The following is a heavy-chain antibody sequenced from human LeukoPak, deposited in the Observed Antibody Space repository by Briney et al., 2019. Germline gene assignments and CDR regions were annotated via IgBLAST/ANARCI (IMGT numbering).Heavy chain of an antibody. CDR2: IYYSGST. V-gene: IGHV4-59*01. D-gene: IGHD2-2*01. J-gene: IGHJ3*02. Sequence: SETLSLTCTVSDGSISSYYWSWIRQSPGKGLEWIGYIYYSGSTNYNPSLKSRVTISVDTSKNQFSLKLSSVTAADTAVYYCARGYCRGTSCNRYTFDMWGQGTMGTVSS. CDR1: DGSISSYY. CDR3: ARGYCRGTSCNRYTFDM.